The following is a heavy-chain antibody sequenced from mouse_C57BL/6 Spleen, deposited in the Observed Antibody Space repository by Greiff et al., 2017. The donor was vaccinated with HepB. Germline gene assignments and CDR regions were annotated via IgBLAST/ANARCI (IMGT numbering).Heavy chain of an antibody. D-gene: IGHD1-1*01. V-gene: IGHV1-4*01. CDR3: ARFDYYGSSPGAMDY. J-gene: IGHJ4*01. Sequence: VKLVESGAELARPGASVKMSCKASGYTFTSYTMHWVKQRPGQGLEWIGYINPSSGYTKYNQKFKDKATLTADKSSSTAYMQLSSLTSEDSAVYYCARFDYYGSSPGAMDYWGQGTSVTVSS. CDR2: INPSSGYT. CDR1: GYTFTSYT.